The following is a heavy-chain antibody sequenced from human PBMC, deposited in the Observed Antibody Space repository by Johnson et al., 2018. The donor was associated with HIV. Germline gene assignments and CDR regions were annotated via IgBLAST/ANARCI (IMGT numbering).Heavy chain of an antibody. D-gene: IGHD3-3*01. CDR1: GFTFSSYW. CDR2: IKQDGSEK. J-gene: IGHJ3*02. Sequence: VQLVESGGGLVQPGGSLRLSCAASGFTFSSYWMSWVRQAPGKGLEWVANIKQDGSEKYYADSVKGRFTISRDNSKNTLYLQMNSLTAEDTAVYYCAKPQWVSSGAFDIWGQGTMVTVSS. CDR3: AKPQWVSSGAFDI. V-gene: IGHV3-7*01.